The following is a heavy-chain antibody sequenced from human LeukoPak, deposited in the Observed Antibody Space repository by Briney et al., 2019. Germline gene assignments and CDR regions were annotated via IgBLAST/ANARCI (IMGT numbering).Heavy chain of an antibody. J-gene: IGHJ4*02. Sequence: GGSLRLSCAASGFTFTTYNMHWVRQTPGKGLVWVSRINSGGSGTSYADSVEGRFTISRDNAKNTLYLQMNSLKGEDTAVYYCATSLGPLTEYWGQGTLVTVSS. CDR3: ATSLGPLTEY. CDR2: INSGGSGT. V-gene: IGHV3-74*01. CDR1: GFTFTTYN. D-gene: IGHD7-27*01.